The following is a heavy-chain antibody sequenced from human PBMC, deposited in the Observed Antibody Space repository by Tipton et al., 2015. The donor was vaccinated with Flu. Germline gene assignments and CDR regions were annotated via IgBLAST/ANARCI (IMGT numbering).Heavy chain of an antibody. CDR2: IHRSGST. V-gene: IGHV4-38-2*01. D-gene: IGHD4-11*01. CDR1: GASFGSGYY. Sequence: TLSLTCSVSGASFGSGYYWGWIRQPPGKGLEWIGNIHRSGSTYYNPSLRSRVTISVDTSKNQFSLRLTSVTAADTAVYYCAGRDYSNYVSDPKSWFDPWGQGTLGTVSP. CDR3: AGRDYSNYVSDPKSWFDP. J-gene: IGHJ5*02.